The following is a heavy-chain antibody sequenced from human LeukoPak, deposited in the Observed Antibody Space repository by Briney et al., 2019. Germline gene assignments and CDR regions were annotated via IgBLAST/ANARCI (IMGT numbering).Heavy chain of an antibody. D-gene: IGHD1-26*01. CDR2: INSDGSRT. J-gene: IGHJ4*02. CDR3: AKDPRGELDLGFPLYYFDY. Sequence: PGGSLRLSCAASGFTFTSYWIHWVRQAPGKGLVWVSRINSDGSRTSYADSVKGRFTISRDNAKNTLYLQMNSLRADDTAVYYCAKDPRGELDLGFPLYYFDYWGQGTLVTVSS. CDR1: GFTFTSYW. V-gene: IGHV3-74*01.